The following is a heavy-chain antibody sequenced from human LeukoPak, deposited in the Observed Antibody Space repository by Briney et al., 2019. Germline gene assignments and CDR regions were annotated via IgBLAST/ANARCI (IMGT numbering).Heavy chain of an antibody. CDR3: AKEPHILTGYYTDYFDS. CDR1: GFTVSRNY. V-gene: IGHV3-23*01. J-gene: IGHJ4*02. D-gene: IGHD3-9*01. CDR2: ISGSGHTT. Sequence: GGSLRISCAASGFTVSRNYMTWVRQAPGKGLEWVSVISGSGHTTDYADSVKGRFTVSRDNSKNTLYLQMNSLRAEDTAVYFCAKEPHILTGYYTDYFDSWGQGTLVTVSS.